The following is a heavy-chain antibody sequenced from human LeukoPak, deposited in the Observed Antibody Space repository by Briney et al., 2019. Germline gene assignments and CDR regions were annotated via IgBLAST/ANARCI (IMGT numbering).Heavy chain of an antibody. J-gene: IGHJ4*02. CDR1: GGAISSYY. CDR3: ATKTGFD. Sequence: RSSETLSLTCTVSGGAISSYYWTWIRQPPGKGLEWIGNIDYTGSTKYNPSLKSRVTMSVDTSKNQVSLKLSSVTAADTAVYYCATKTGFDWGQGTLVTVSS. CDR2: IDYTGST. V-gene: IGHV4-59*01. D-gene: IGHD1-14*01.